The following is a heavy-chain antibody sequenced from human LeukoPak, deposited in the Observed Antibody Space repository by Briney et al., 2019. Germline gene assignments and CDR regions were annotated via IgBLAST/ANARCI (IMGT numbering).Heavy chain of an antibody. CDR1: GFTFTSYN. D-gene: IGHD1-1*01. V-gene: IGHV3-48*01. J-gene: IGHJ4*02. Sequence: GGSLRLSCVASGFTFTSYNMHWVRQTPGKGLEWVSYINSSAGSIDYAASVKGRFTISRDNAKNSLYLQMNSLRAEDTAAYYCASDVIGGTNFWGQGTLVTVS. CDR2: INSSAGSI. CDR3: ASDVIGGTNF.